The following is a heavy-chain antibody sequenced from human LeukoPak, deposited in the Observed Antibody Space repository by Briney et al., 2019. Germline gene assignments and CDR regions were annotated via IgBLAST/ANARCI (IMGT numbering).Heavy chain of an antibody. CDR3: ARGKEMTRTSGYYSFDF. D-gene: IGHD3-9*01. CDR1: IGSLNSYF. CDR2: VSDTGRA. Sequence: SETLSLTCTVSIGSLNSYFWTWVRQPAGKGLEWIGRVSDTGRAYYNPSLESRVTISLDTSKNQFSLKVTSATAADTAVYYCARGKEMTRTSGYYSFDFWGQGTLVSVSS. V-gene: IGHV4-4*07. J-gene: IGHJ4*02.